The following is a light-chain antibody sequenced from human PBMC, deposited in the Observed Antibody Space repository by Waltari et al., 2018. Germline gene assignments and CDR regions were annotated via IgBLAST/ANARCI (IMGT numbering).Light chain of an antibody. V-gene: IGKV3-15*01. CDR3: QQYNLWPWT. CDR1: QSVGTK. Sequence: EIVMTQSPVTLSVSPGERATLTCRASQSVGTKLTRYQQKPGQATRHLINGASTRATGIAARFSGSGSGTEFTLTISRLQSEDFAIYYCQQYNLWPWTFDQGTKVDIK. CDR2: GAS. J-gene: IGKJ1*01.